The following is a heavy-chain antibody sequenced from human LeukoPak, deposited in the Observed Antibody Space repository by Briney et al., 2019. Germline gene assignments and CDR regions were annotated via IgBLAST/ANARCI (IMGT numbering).Heavy chain of an antibody. CDR3: AALALYGDPPPL. CDR2: IVVGSGNT. D-gene: IGHD4-17*01. CDR1: GFTFTSSA. Sequence: GTSVKVSCKASGFTFTSSAVQWVRQARGQRLEWIGWIVVGSGNTNHAQKFQERVTITRDMSTSTAYMELSSLRSEDTAVYYCAALALYGDPPPLWGQGTLVTVSS. J-gene: IGHJ4*02. V-gene: IGHV1-58*01.